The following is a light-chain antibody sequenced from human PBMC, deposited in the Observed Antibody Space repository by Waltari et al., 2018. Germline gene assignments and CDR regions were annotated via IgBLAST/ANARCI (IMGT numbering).Light chain of an antibody. Sequence: WEEQRAGKAPKLSIYGVSRRPAGVSNRVAGSTSGYTAALTIAGLQSEDEADYFCCSYTTTDTYVFGSGTKVTVL. J-gene: IGLJ1*01. CDR2: GVS. V-gene: IGLV2-14*03. CDR3: CSYTTTDTYV.